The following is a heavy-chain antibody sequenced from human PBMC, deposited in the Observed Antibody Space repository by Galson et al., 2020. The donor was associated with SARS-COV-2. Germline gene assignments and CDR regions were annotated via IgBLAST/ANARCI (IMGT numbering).Heavy chain of an antibody. V-gene: IGHV1-24*01. D-gene: IGHD3-16*02. CDR3: ATDSAANYDYVWGSYRYWYFDY. CDR1: GYTLTELS. CDR2: FDPEDGET. Sequence: ASVKVSCQVSGYTLTELSMHWVRQAPGKGLEWMGGFDPEDGETIYAQKFQGRVTMTEDTSTDTAYMELSSLRSEDTAVYYCATDSAANYDYVWGSYRYWYFDYWGQGTLVTVSS. J-gene: IGHJ4*02.